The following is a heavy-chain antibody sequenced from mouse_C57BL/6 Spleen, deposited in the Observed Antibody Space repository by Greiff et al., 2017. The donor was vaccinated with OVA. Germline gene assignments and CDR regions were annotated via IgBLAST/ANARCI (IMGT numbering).Heavy chain of an antibody. D-gene: IGHD1-1*01. CDR2: IDPSDSYT. CDR3: AKGSTTVVPAY. J-gene: IGHJ3*01. V-gene: IGHV1-59*01. Sequence: QVQLQQPGAELVRPGTSVKLSCKASGYTFTSYWMHWVKQRPGQGLEWIGVIDPSDSYTNYNQKFKGKATLTVDTSSSTAYMQLSSLTSEDSAVYYCAKGSTTVVPAYWGQGTLVTVSA. CDR1: GYTFTSYW.